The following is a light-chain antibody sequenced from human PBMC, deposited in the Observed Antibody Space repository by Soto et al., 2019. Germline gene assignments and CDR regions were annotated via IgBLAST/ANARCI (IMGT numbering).Light chain of an antibody. Sequence: QPVLTQPASVSGSPGQSITISCTGTSSDVGAYNYVSWYQQHPGKAPKLMIYDVSHRPSGVSNRFSGSKSGNTASLTISGLQAEDEADYYCSSYTTSSTLVVFGGGTKLTVL. CDR1: SSDVGAYNY. V-gene: IGLV2-14*03. CDR3: SSYTTSSTLVV. J-gene: IGLJ2*01. CDR2: DVS.